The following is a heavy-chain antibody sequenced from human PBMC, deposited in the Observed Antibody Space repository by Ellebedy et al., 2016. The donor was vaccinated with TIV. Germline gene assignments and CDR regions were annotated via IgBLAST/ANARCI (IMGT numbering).Heavy chain of an antibody. D-gene: IGHD2-2*02. CDR3: ASLCSSTSCYRANLDY. J-gene: IGHJ4*02. CDR1: GGSVSSTRYY. V-gene: IGHV4-39*07. Sequence: MPGGSLRLSCSVSGGSVSSTRYYWAWIRQPPGKGLEWIGSVYYSGSPYYNPSLKSRVTISLDTSKNQFSLELSSVTAADTAVYSCASLCSSTSCYRANLDYWGQGTLVTVSS. CDR2: VYYSGSP.